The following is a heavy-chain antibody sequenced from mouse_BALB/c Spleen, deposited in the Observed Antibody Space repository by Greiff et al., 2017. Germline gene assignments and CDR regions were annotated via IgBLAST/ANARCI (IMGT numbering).Heavy chain of an antibody. CDR2: ISSGGSYT. J-gene: IGHJ2*01. CDR1: GFTFSSYT. Sequence: VQLKESGGGLVKPGGSLKLSCAASGFTFSSYTMSWVRQTPEKRLEWVATISSGGSYTYYPDSVKGRFTISRDNAKNTLYLQMSSLKSEDTAMYYCTRTARATDFDYWGQGTTLTVSS. CDR3: TRTARATDFDY. V-gene: IGHV5-6-4*01. D-gene: IGHD3-1*01.